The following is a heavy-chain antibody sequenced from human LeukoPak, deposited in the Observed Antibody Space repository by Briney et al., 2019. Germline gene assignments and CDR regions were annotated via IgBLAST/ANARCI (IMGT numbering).Heavy chain of an antibody. D-gene: IGHD3-3*01. CDR1: GVSIISHEW. V-gene: IGHV4-4*02. CDR3: GKTDIYFTPIDY. J-gene: IGHJ4*02. CDR2: IHRDGRT. Sequence: SGTLSLTCAVSGVSIISHEWRICVGHPPGPGLEWIGEIHRDGRTKYHPSLWSRVSMSIDYSKNQFSLRVYSVTAADTAIYYCGKTDIYFTPIDYWSPGSLVTVSS.